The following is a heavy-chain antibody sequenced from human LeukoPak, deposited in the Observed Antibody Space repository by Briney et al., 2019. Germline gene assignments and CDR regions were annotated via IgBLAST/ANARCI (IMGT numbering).Heavy chain of an antibody. CDR3: ARAHDSDPALGY. Sequence: QPGGSLRLSCAASGFNFSSYGMQWVRQAPGKGLEWVAVIWYDGSDKYYPDSVKGRFTISRDNSKNTLYLQMNILRAEDTAVYYCARAHDSDPALGYWGQGTLVTVSS. CDR1: GFNFSSYG. D-gene: IGHD3-16*01. V-gene: IGHV3-33*01. J-gene: IGHJ1*01. CDR2: IWYDGSDK.